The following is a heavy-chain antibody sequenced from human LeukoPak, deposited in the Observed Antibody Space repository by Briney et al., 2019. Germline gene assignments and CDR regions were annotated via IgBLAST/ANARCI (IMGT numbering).Heavy chain of an antibody. J-gene: IGHJ6*03. V-gene: IGHV1-24*01. Sequence: ASVKVSCKVSGYTLTELSMHWVRQAPGKGLEWMGGFDPEDGETIYAQKFQGRVTMTEDTSTDAAYMELSSLRSEDTAVYYCATSPRGHYYYYMDVWGKGTTVTVSS. CDR1: GYTLTELS. CDR3: ATSPRGHYYYYMDV. CDR2: FDPEDGET.